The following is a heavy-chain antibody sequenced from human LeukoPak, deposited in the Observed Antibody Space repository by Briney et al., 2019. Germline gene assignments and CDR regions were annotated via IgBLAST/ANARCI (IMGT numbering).Heavy chain of an antibody. Sequence: HPGGSLRLSCAASGFTVSSNYMSWVRQAPGKGLEWVSVIYSGGSTYYADSVKGRFTISRDNSKNTLYLQVNSLRAEDTAVYYCARELGTMVRGVIMVWGQGTLVTVSS. CDR1: GFTVSSNY. CDR2: IYSGGST. V-gene: IGHV3-66*01. CDR3: ARELGTMVRGVIMV. J-gene: IGHJ4*02. D-gene: IGHD3-10*01.